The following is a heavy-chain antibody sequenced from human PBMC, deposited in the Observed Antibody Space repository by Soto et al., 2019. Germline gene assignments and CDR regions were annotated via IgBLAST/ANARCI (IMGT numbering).Heavy chain of an antibody. J-gene: IGHJ5*02. CDR1: GYTFTTYG. CDR2: INVYNGNT. Sequence: QVQLVQSGGEVKKPGASVKVSCKASGYTFTTYGISWVRQAPGQGLEWMGWINVYNGNTKYAQKLQGRVTMTTGTSTSTAYMELRSLISDDTAVYYCARGVGSGIYYNQYNWFDPWGQGTLVTVSS. V-gene: IGHV1-18*01. CDR3: ARGVGSGIYYNQYNWFDP. D-gene: IGHD3-10*01.